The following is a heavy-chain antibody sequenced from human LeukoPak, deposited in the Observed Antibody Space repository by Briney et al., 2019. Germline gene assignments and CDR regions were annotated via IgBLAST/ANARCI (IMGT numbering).Heavy chain of an antibody. Sequence: GASVKVSCKASGYTFTSYYMHWVRQAPGQGLEWMGIINPSGGSTSYAQKFQGRVTMTRDTSTSTVYMELSSLRSEDTAVYYCARDLSYGDYPGGFGYWGQGTLVTVSS. J-gene: IGHJ4*02. CDR1: GYTFTSYY. V-gene: IGHV1-46*01. CDR3: ARDLSYGDYPGGFGY. CDR2: INPSGGST. D-gene: IGHD4-17*01.